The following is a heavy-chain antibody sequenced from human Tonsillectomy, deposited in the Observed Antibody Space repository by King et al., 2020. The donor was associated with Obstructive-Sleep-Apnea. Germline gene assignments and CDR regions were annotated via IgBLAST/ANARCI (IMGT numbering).Heavy chain of an antibody. Sequence: VQLVESGGGVVQPGRSLRLSCAASGFTFSSYGMHWVRQAPGKGLEWVAVISYDGSNKYYADSGKGRFTISRDNSKNTLYLQMNSLRAEDTAVYYCAKNRLLPDTYGMDVWGQGTTVTVSS. V-gene: IGHV3-30*18. D-gene: IGHD6-25*01. CDR1: GFTFSSYG. CDR3: AKNRLLPDTYGMDV. J-gene: IGHJ6*02. CDR2: ISYDGSNK.